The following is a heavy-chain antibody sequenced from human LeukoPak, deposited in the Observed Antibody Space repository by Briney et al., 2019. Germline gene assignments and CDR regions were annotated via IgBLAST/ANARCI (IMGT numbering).Heavy chain of an antibody. J-gene: IGHJ4*02. CDR2: IDPNGGGT. Sequence: ASVKVSCKASGYTFTAYNMHWVRQAPGQGLEWMGWIDPNGGGTNYAQQFQGRVTMTRDTSISTAYMELSSLTSDDTAVYYCARPLSPYQFYFHTWGQGTLLTVSS. CDR1: GYTFTAYN. D-gene: IGHD3-16*02. CDR3: ARPLSPYQFYFHT. V-gene: IGHV1-2*02.